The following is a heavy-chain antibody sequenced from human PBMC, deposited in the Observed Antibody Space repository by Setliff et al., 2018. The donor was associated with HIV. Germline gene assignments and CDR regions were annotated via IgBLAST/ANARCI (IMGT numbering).Heavy chain of an antibody. J-gene: IGHJ1*01. V-gene: IGHV3-49*04. Sequence: GGSLRLSCTASGFTFGDYAMSWVRQAPGKGLEWVGFIRSKAYGGTTEYAASVKGRFTISRDDSKSIAYLQMNSLKTEDTAVYYCTREGHSFWSYFQHWGQGTLVTVSS. CDR3: TREGHSFWSYFQH. CDR1: GFTFGDYA. CDR2: IRSKAYGGTT. D-gene: IGHD2-8*02.